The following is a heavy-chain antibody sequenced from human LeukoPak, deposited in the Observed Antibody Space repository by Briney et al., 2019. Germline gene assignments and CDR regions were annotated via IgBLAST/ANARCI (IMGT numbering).Heavy chain of an antibody. V-gene: IGHV4-38-2*02. J-gene: IGHJ3*02. D-gene: IGHD2-2*01. CDR3: AREVRGAFDI. CDR2: IYHTGDT. Sequence: SETLSLTCTVSGYSISSGFFWGWIRQPPGKGLEWIGTIYHTGDTYYNPSLKSRVTISVDTSKIQFSLKLSSVTAADTAVYYCAREVRGAFDIWGQGTMVTVSS. CDR1: GYSISSGFF.